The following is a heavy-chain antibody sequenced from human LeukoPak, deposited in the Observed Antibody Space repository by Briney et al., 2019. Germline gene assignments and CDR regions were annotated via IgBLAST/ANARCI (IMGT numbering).Heavy chain of an antibody. Sequence: SETLSLTCAVYGGSFSRYYSSWIRQSPGKGLEWIAEIDHRGDTNYNPSVKSRVTISVDTSKNQFSLKVRSLSAADTAVYYCARGATISETGYFDFWGQGTPVTVSS. CDR1: GGSFSRYY. CDR2: IDHRGDT. V-gene: IGHV4-34*01. D-gene: IGHD5-24*01. CDR3: ARGATISETGYFDF. J-gene: IGHJ4*03.